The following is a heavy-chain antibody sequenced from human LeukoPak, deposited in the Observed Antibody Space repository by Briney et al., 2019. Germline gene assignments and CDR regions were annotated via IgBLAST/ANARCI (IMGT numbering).Heavy chain of an antibody. CDR3: ASWSQDYYYYGMDV. Sequence: GASVKVSCKASGGTFISYAISWVRQAPGQGLEWMGGIIPIFGTANYAQKFQGRVTITADESTSTAYMELSSLRSEDTAVYYCASWSQDYYYYGMDVWGQGTTVTVSS. J-gene: IGHJ6*02. CDR2: IIPIFGTA. V-gene: IGHV1-69*13. D-gene: IGHD3-3*01. CDR1: GGTFISYA.